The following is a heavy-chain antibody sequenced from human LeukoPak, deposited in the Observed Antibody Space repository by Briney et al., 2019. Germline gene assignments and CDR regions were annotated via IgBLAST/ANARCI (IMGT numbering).Heavy chain of an antibody. CDR3: ARDYCSSTSCYIDY. Sequence: PGRTLRLSCAASGFTFSSYWMSWVRQAPGKGREGVANIKQDGSEKYYVDSVKGRFTISRDKAKNSLYLQMNSLRAEDTAVYYCARDYCSSTSCYIDYWGQGTLVTVSS. D-gene: IGHD2-2*02. CDR1: GFTFSSYW. CDR2: IKQDGSEK. J-gene: IGHJ4*02. V-gene: IGHV3-7*01.